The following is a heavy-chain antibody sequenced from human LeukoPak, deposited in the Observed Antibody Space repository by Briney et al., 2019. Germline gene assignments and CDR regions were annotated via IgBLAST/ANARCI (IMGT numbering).Heavy chain of an antibody. D-gene: IGHD3-10*01. J-gene: IGHJ6*02. CDR3: AKATYFCSGSYHYYYCYGMDV. V-gene: IGHV3-23*01. CDR1: GFTFSSYG. CDR2: ITGNSGNT. Sequence: GGSLRLSCAASGFTFSSYGISWVRQAPGKGLEWVSSITGNSGNTYYAHSIKGRVTITRDNSKNTPYLQMNSLRADDTAVYYCAKATYFCSGSYHYYYCYGMDVGGQGTTVAVSS.